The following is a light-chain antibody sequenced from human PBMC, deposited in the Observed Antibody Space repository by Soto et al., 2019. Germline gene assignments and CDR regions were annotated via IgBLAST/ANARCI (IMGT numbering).Light chain of an antibody. CDR2: DAS. Sequence: EIVLTQSPDTLYLSQVERATLSCRASQSVSSYLAWYQQKPGQAPRLLIYDASNRATGIPDRFSGSGFGTDFTLTISRLEPEDFAMYYSQHYDISLFALGPGTKVDIK. CDR3: QHYDISLFA. CDR1: QSVSSY. V-gene: IGKV3-11*01. J-gene: IGKJ3*01.